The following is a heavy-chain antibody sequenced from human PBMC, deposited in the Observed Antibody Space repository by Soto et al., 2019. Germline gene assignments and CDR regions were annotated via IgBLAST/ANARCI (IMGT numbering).Heavy chain of an antibody. J-gene: IGHJ6*02. CDR1: GFSLTSPGMC. Sequence: SGPTLVKPTETLTLTCTFSGFSLTSPGMCVSWIRQPPGKALEWLALIERDDDDKYYSTSLKTRPTISKDTRKNQVVLTMANLDPADTGTYFCARSIRGPRSLNGMAVWGQGTTVTVSS. CDR3: ARSIRGPRSLNGMAV. D-gene: IGHD1-20*01. CDR2: IERDDDDK. V-gene: IGHV2-70*13.